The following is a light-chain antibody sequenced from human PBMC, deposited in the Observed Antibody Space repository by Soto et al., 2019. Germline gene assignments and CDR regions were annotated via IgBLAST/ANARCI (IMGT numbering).Light chain of an antibody. CDR3: VTWDDSLRAAV. V-gene: IGLV1-47*01. Sequence: QSVLTQPPSASGTPGHWVTISCSGGYSYVGVNYVYWYRQLPGAAPSLLIYKNDQRPSGVPARFSGSKSGSSASLAISGLRSEDEADYYCVTWDDSLRAAVFGGGTKLTVL. CDR1: YSYVGVNY. J-gene: IGLJ2*01. CDR2: KND.